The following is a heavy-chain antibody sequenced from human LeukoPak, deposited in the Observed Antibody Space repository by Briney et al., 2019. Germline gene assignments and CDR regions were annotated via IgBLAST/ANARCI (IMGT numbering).Heavy chain of an antibody. J-gene: IGHJ4*02. CDR2: IKGNNDGGTT. CDR1: GFTFSTYA. CDR3: CKVVRGKNFFEN. V-gene: IGHV3-15*01. D-gene: IGHD6-6*01. Sequence: GGSLRLSCAASGFTFSTYAMSWVRWAPGKGLEWVGHIKGNNDGGTTDHAPPVKGRFTISRDDSKNTLSLQMNSLKNEDTAVYYCCKVVRGKNFFENWGQGTIVAVSS.